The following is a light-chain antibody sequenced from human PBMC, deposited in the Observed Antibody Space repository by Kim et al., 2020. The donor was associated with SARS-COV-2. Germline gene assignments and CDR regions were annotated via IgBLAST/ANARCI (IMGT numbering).Light chain of an antibody. CDR1: QSVSSNY. CDR3: QQYGSSTCT. V-gene: IGKV3-20*01. Sequence: LSPGERATLSCWASQSVSSNYLAWYQQKPGQAPRLLIYDASSRATGIPDRFSGGGSGTDFTLTISRLEPEDFAVYYCQQYGSSTCTFGQGTKLEI. CDR2: DAS. J-gene: IGKJ2*02.